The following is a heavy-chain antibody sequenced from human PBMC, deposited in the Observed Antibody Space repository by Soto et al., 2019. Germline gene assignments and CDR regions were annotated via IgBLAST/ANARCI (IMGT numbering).Heavy chain of an antibody. J-gene: IGHJ3*02. D-gene: IGHD6-19*01. V-gene: IGHV3-21*01. CDR1: GFTFSSYS. CDR3: ARDLYSSGWTEGAFDI. CDR2: ISSSSSYI. Sequence: GGSLRLCCAASGFTFSSYSMNWVRQAPGKGLEWVSSISSSSSYIYYADSVKGRFTISRDNAKNSLYLQMNSLRAEDTAVYYCARDLYSSGWTEGAFDIWGQGTMVTVSS.